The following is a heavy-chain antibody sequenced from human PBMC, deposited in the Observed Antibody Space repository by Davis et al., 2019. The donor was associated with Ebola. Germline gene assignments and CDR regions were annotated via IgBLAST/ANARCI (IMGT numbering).Heavy chain of an antibody. CDR3: ASGGSGSYYNGGAFDI. Sequence: ASVKVSCKASGYTFTNYYMHWVRQAPGQGLEWMGMINPNDGRTIYAQKFQGRVTMTRDTSTSTVYMELSSLRSEDTAVYYCASGGSGSYYNGGAFDIWGQGTMVTVSS. D-gene: IGHD3-10*01. V-gene: IGHV1-46*01. CDR1: GYTFTNYY. J-gene: IGHJ3*02. CDR2: INPNDGRT.